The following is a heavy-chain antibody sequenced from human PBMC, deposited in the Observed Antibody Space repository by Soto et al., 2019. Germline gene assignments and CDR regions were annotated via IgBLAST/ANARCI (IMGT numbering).Heavy chain of an antibody. CDR3: ARDVFQEDV. V-gene: IGHV3-30-3*01. CDR2: ILSDGSNK. CDR1: GFTFSSYA. Sequence: QVQLVESGGGVVQPGRSLRLSCAASGFTFSSYAMHWVRQAPGKGLEWVAVILSDGSNKWYVDSVKGRLTISRDNSKNTVYLQMNSLRAEDTAVYYCARDVFQEDVWGQGTTVTVSS. J-gene: IGHJ6*02.